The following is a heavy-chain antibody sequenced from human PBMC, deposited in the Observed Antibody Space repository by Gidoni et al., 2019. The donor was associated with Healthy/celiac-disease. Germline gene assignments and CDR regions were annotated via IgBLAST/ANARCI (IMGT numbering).Heavy chain of an antibody. Sequence: EVQLLESGGGLVQPGGSLRLSCAASGLPFRSYAMIWVRQAPGKGLGWVSAISGSGGSTYYADSVKGRFTISRDNSKNTLDLQMSSLRAEDTAVYYCAKSSAEYYYVSSGYYAFDIWGQGTMVTVSS. CDR2: ISGSGGST. CDR3: AKSSAEYYYVSSGYYAFDI. J-gene: IGHJ3*02. D-gene: IGHD3-22*01. CDR1: GLPFRSYA. V-gene: IGHV3-23*01.